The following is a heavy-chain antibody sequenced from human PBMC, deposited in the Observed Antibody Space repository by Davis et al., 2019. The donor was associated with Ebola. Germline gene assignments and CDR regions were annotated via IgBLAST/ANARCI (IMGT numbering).Heavy chain of an antibody. CDR1: GFTFSSYG. Sequence: GESLKISCAASGFTFSSYGMHWVRQAPGKGLEWVAFIRYDGKNEYYADSVKGRFTISRDNSKNTLYLQMNSLRPEDTAVYYCAKALMYGGDYWGQGTLVTVSS. CDR2: IRYDGKNE. D-gene: IGHD2-8*01. CDR3: AKALMYGGDY. V-gene: IGHV3-30*02. J-gene: IGHJ4*02.